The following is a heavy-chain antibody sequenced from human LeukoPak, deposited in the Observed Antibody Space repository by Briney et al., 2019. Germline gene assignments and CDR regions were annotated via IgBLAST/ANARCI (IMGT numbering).Heavy chain of an antibody. Sequence: ASVKVSCKASGYTFTDYYIHWVRQAPGQGLEWMGWINPNSDYTFYAQKFQGRVTLTRDTSISTVYMELTTLTSDDTALYYCAVAPGDYWGQGTLVTVSS. V-gene: IGHV1-2*02. D-gene: IGHD2-21*01. CDR2: INPNSDYT. CDR3: AVAPGDY. CDR1: GYTFTDYY. J-gene: IGHJ4*02.